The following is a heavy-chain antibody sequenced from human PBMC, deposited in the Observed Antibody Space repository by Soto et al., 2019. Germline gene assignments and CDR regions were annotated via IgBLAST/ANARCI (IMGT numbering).Heavy chain of an antibody. V-gene: IGHV3-7*01. CDR1: GFTFISYW. CDR2: IKQDGSEK. D-gene: IGHD6-13*01. J-gene: IGHJ4*02. Sequence: GGSLRLSCAASGFTFISYWMSWVRQAPGKGLEWVANIKQDGSEKYYVDSVKGRFTISRDNAKNSLYLQMNSLRAEDTAVYYCARDLRVFGFXYWGQGTLVXVSS. CDR3: ARDLRVFGFXY.